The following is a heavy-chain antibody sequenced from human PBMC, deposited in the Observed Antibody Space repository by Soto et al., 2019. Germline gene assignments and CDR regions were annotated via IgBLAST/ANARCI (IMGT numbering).Heavy chain of an antibody. CDR3: ARIQGDGYKFDY. D-gene: IGHD5-12*01. J-gene: IGHJ4*02. V-gene: IGHV1-8*01. CDR2: MNPNSGNT. CDR1: GYTFTSYD. Sequence: ASVKVSCKASGYTFTSYDINWVRQATGQGLEWMGWMNPNSGNTGYAQKFQGRVTMTRNTSISTAYMELSSLRPEDTAVYYCARIQGDGYKFDYWGQGTLVTVSS.